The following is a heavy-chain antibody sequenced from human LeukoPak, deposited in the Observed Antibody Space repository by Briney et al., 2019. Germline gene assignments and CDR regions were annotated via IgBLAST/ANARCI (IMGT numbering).Heavy chain of an antibody. CDR3: ARAMVRGVKETYYCGMDV. V-gene: IGHV1-46*01. Sequence: ASVKVSCKASGYTFTSYYMHWVRQAPGQGLEWMGIINPSGGSTSYAQKFQGRVTMTRDTSTSTVYMELSSLRSEDTAVYYCARAMVRGVKETYYCGMDVWGQGTTVTVSS. D-gene: IGHD3-10*01. J-gene: IGHJ6*02. CDR2: INPSGGST. CDR1: GYTFTSYY.